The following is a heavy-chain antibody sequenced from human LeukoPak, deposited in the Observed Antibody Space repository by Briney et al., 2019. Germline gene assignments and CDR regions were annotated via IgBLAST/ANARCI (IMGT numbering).Heavy chain of an antibody. CDR2: ISGTGGNT. CDR1: GFTFSNYA. V-gene: IGHV3-23*01. J-gene: IGHJ4*02. Sequence: GGSLRLSCAVSGFTFSNYAMSWVRQAPGKGLEWVSTISGTGGNTYYADSVKGRFTISRDNSKNTLSLQMNSLRAEDTAIYYCAKDPYGDYDVDYWGQGTLVTVSS. D-gene: IGHD4-17*01. CDR3: AKDPYGDYDVDY.